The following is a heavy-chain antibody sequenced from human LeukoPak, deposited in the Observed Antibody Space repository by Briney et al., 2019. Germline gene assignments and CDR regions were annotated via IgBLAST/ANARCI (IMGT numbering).Heavy chain of an antibody. CDR2: ISGSGGST. J-gene: IGHJ5*02. V-gene: IGHV3-23*01. D-gene: IGHD2-2*01. CDR1: GFTFSSYA. CDR3: AKDKIGYCSSTSCENWFDP. Sequence: GGSLRLSRAASGFTFSSYAMSWVRQAPGKGLEWVSAISGSGGSTYYADSVKGRFTISRDNSKNTLYLQMNSLRAEDTAVYYCAKDKIGYCSSTSCENWFDPWGQGTLVTVSP.